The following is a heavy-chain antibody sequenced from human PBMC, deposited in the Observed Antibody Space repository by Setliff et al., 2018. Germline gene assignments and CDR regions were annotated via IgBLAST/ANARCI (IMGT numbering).Heavy chain of an antibody. CDR2: IYHRGST. V-gene: IGHV4-38-2*02. CDR1: GYSISSGYY. J-gene: IGHJ4*02. CDR3: ASSPGYSSGWYEG. Sequence: SETLSLTCTVSGYSISSGYYWGWIRQPPGKGLEWIGSIYHRGSTYYNPSLKSRVTISVDTSKNQFSLKLSSVTAADTAVYYCASSPGYSSGWYEGWGQGTLVTVSS. D-gene: IGHD6-19*01.